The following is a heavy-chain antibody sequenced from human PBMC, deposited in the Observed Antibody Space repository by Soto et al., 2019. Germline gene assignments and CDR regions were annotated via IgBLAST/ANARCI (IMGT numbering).Heavy chain of an antibody. D-gene: IGHD3-16*02. CDR2: ISGSGGST. CDR3: AKVNYDYVWGSYRSEENDY. V-gene: IGHV3-23*01. CDR1: GFTFSSYA. Sequence: EVQLLESGGGLVQPGGSLRLSCAASGFTFSSYAMSWVRQAPGKGLEWVSAISGSGGSTYYADSVKGRFTISRDNSKNTLYLQMNSLRAEDTAVYYYAKVNYDYVWGSYRSEENDYWGQGTLVTVSS. J-gene: IGHJ4*02.